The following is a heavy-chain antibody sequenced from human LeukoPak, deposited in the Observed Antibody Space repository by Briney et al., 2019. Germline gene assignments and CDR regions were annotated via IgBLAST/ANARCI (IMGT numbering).Heavy chain of an antibody. V-gene: IGHV4-34*01. CDR2: INHSGST. Sequence: SETLSLTCAVYGGSFSGYYWSWIRQPPGKGLEWIGEINHSGSTNYNPPLKSRVTISVDTSKNQFSLKLSSVTAADTAVYYCARGPPQYCSGGSCYGPFDYWGQGTLVTVSS. D-gene: IGHD2-15*01. J-gene: IGHJ4*02. CDR1: GGSFSGYY. CDR3: ARGPPQYCSGGSCYGPFDY.